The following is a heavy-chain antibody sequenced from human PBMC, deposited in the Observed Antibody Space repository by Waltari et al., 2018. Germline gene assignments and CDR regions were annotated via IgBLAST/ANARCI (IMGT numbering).Heavy chain of an antibody. CDR1: GGSFSGYY. CDR2: INHSGST. D-gene: IGHD6-13*01. CDR3: VRGRRSSRAEFDY. J-gene: IGHJ4*02. Sequence: QVQLQQWGAGLLKPSETLSLTCAVYGGSFSGYYWSWIRQPPGKGLEWIGEINHSGSTNYNPSLKSRVTISVDTSKNQFSLKLSSVTAADTAVYYCVRGRRSSRAEFDYWGQGTLVTVSS. V-gene: IGHV4-34*01.